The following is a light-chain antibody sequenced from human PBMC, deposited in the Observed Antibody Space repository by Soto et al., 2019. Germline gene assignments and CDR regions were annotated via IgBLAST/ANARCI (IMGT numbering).Light chain of an antibody. Sequence: QSVLTQSPSASASLGASVKLTCTLSSGHSSYAIAWHQQQPEKGPRYMMKLNSDGSHSKGDGIPDRFSGSSSGAERYLTIPRLQSEDEADYYCQTWGTGIQVFGGGTKVTVL. CDR2: LNSDGSH. V-gene: IGLV4-69*01. CDR3: QTWGTGIQV. J-gene: IGLJ2*01. CDR1: SGHSSYA.